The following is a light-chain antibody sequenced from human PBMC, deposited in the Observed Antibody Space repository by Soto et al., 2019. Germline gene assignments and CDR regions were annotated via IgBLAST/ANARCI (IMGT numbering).Light chain of an antibody. Sequence: EIVMMQSPATLSVSPGERATLSCRASLALGHNLAWYQHKPGQAPRLLIYGASTRATGVPVRFSGSGSETEFTLIISSLQSDDLAVYYCQQYTNWPYTFGQGTKLEI. CDR3: QQYTNWPYT. V-gene: IGKV3-15*01. CDR1: LALGHN. CDR2: GAS. J-gene: IGKJ2*01.